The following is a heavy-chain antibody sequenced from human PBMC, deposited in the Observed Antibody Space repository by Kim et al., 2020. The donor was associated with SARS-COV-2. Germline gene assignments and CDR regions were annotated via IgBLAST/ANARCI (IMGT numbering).Heavy chain of an antibody. J-gene: IGHJ4*02. CDR1: GFTFSTYA. D-gene: IGHD1-26*01. V-gene: IGHV3-30*04. Sequence: GGSLRLSCAASGFTFSTYAMHWVRQAPGKGLEWVAVFSSNGINAYYADSMKGRFTISRDNSKNSLYLQMNSRRPDDTAVYYCARDGGKYYTEFDYWGQGT. CDR2: FSSNGINA. CDR3: ARDGGKYYTEFDY.